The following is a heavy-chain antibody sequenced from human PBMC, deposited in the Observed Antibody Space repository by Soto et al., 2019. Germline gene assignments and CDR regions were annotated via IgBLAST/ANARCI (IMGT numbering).Heavy chain of an antibody. CDR2: ISSSSSYI. Sequence: RGGSLRLSCAASGFTFSSYSMNWVRQAPGKGLEWVSSISSSSSYIYYADSVKGRFTISRDNAKNSLYLQMNSLRAEDTAVYYCARDNYYDSSGYLYWGQGTLVTVSS. CDR1: GFTFSSYS. CDR3: ARDNYYDSSGYLY. V-gene: IGHV3-21*01. D-gene: IGHD3-22*01. J-gene: IGHJ4*02.